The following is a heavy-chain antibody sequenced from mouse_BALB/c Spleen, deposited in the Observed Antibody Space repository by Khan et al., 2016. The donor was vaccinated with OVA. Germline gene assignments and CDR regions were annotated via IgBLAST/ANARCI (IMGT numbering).Heavy chain of an antibody. CDR2: ISSGGSYT. V-gene: IGHV5-9-3*01. CDR3: ARTPVYYGSNYFDY. CDR1: GFTFSNYA. Sequence: EVELVESGGGLVKPGGSLKLSCAASGFTFSNYAMSWVRQTPEKRLEWVATISSGGSYTYYPDSVKGRFTIYRDNAKNTLYLPMGSLRSEDTAMYYCARTPVYYGSNYFDYWGQGTTLTASS. D-gene: IGHD1-1*01. J-gene: IGHJ2*01.